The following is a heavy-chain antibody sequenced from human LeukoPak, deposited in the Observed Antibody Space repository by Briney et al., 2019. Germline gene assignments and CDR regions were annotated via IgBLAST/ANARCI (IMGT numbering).Heavy chain of an antibody. CDR3: ASHRFDP. CDR1: GFTFRSYW. Sequence: PGGFLRLSCVASGFTFRSYWMTWVRQAPGKGLEWVANIKQDGSEKYYVDSVKGRFTISRDNAKNSLYLQMNSLRVEDTAVYYCASHRFDPWGQGTLVTVSS. J-gene: IGHJ5*02. CDR2: IKQDGSEK. V-gene: IGHV3-7*01.